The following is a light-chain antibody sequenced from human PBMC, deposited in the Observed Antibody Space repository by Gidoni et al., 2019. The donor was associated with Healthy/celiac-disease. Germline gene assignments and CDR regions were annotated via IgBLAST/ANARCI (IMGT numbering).Light chain of an antibody. CDR3: QQRSNWPRGT. Sequence: EIVLTQSPATLSLSPWERATLSCSASQSVSSSLAWYQQNPGQAPRPLIYDASNRATGIPARFSGSGSGTDFTLTISCLEPEDFAVYYCQQRSNWPRGTFGGGTKVEIK. CDR1: QSVSSS. CDR2: DAS. J-gene: IGKJ4*01. V-gene: IGKV3-11*01.